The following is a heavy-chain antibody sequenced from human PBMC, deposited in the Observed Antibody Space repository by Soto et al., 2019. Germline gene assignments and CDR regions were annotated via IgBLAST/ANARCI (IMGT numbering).Heavy chain of an antibody. CDR3: ARDIAAAAYGMDV. J-gene: IGHJ6*02. D-gene: IGHD6-13*01. Sequence: TGGSLRLSCAASGFTFSSYAMHWVRQAPGKGLEWVAVISYDGSNKYYADSVKGRFTISRDNSKNTLYLQMNSLRAEDTAVYYCARDIAAAAYGMDVWGQGTKVTVSS. V-gene: IGHV3-30-3*01. CDR2: ISYDGSNK. CDR1: GFTFSSYA.